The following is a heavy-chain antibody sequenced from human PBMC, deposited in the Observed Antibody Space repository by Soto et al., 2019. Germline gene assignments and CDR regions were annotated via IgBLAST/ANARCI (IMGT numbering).Heavy chain of an antibody. J-gene: IGHJ6*02. Sequence: GESLKISCKGSGSSFTSYWISWVRQMPGKGLEWMGRIDPSDSYTNYIPSFQGHVTISADKSISTAYLQWSSLKGSDTAMYYCARGGVREFWSGYDDDYGMDVWGQGTTVTVSS. V-gene: IGHV5-10-1*01. CDR2: IDPSDSYT. CDR3: ARGGVREFWSGYDDDYGMDV. CDR1: GSSFTSYW. D-gene: IGHD3-3*01.